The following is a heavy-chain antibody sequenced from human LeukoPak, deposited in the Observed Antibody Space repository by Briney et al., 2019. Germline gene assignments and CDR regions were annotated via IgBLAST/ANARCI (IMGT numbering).Heavy chain of an antibody. D-gene: IGHD3-10*01. CDR2: ISSSSSYI. Sequence: TGGSLRLSCAASGFTFSSYSMNWVRQAPGKGLEWVSSISSSSSYIYYADSVKGRFTISRDNAKNSLYLQMNSLRAEGTAVYYCARLLWFGELVNWFDPWGQGTLVTVSS. J-gene: IGHJ5*02. V-gene: IGHV3-21*01. CDR3: ARLLWFGELVNWFDP. CDR1: GFTFSSYS.